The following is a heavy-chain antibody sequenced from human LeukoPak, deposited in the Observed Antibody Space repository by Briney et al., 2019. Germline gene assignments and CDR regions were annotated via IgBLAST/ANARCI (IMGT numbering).Heavy chain of an antibody. CDR2: ISSNGGST. V-gene: IGHV3-64*01. J-gene: IGHJ6*03. CDR3: ARDSKQQLVPSYYYYYYMDV. D-gene: IGHD6-13*01. CDR1: GFTFSSYA. Sequence: GGSLRLSCAASGFTFSSYAMHWVRQAPGKGLEYVSAISSNGGSTYYANSVKGRFTISRDNSKNTLYLQMGSLRAEDMAVYYCARDSKQQLVPSYYYYYYMDVWGKGTTVTVSS.